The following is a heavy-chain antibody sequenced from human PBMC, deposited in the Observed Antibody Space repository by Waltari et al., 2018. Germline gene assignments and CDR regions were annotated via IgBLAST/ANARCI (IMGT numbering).Heavy chain of an antibody. CDR3: AKDRVFGLRAYGGFDY. CDR2: ISGSGGST. V-gene: IGHV3-23*04. J-gene: IGHJ4*02. CDR1: GFTFSSYA. D-gene: IGHD4-17*01. Sequence: EVQLVESGGGLVQPGGSLRLSCAASGFTFSSYAMSWVRQAPGKGLEWVSAISGSGGSTYYADSVKGRFTISRDNSKNTLYLQMNSLRAEDTAVYYCAKDRVFGLRAYGGFDYWGQGTLVTVSS.